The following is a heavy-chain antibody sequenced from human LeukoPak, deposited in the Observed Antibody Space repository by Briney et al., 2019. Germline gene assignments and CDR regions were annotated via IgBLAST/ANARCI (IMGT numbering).Heavy chain of an antibody. D-gene: IGHD6-6*01. V-gene: IGHV1-2*02. CDR3: ARDGFKGSSSLSWFDP. J-gene: IGHJ5*02. Sequence: SVNVSCKASRYTFTCYYMHAVRQAPGQELEWMGWINPNSGGTNYAQKFQGRVNMTRDTSIRTAYMEMSRLTSDDTAVYYCARDGFKGSSSLSWFDPWGQGTLITVSS. CDR2: INPNSGGT. CDR1: RYTFTCYY.